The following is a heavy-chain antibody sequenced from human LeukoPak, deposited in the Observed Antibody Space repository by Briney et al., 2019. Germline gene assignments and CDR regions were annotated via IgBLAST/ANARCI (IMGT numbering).Heavy chain of an antibody. Sequence: PGGSLRLSCAASGFTFSSYAMSWVRQAPGKGLEWVSTFSGSGGSTYYADSVKGRFTISRDNSKNTLYLQMNSLRAEDTAVYYCAKSRHDAFDIWGQGTMVTVSS. CDR3: AKSRHDAFDI. J-gene: IGHJ3*02. CDR1: GFTFSSYA. V-gene: IGHV3-23*01. CDR2: FSGSGGST.